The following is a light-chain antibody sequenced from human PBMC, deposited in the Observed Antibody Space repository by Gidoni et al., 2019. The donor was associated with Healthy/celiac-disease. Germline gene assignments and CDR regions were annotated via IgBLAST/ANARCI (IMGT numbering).Light chain of an antibody. V-gene: IGLV2-23*01. J-gene: IGLJ1*01. CDR1: SSGVGRYHL. CDR3: CSYTGSNV. Sequence: HSSLTPPSSGSGSPGQSITISCTGTSSGVGRYHLVHWYQRHPGKAPKLMIYEGRKRHTGVSNRFNGSKSGNTASLTVSGLQAEDEADYYCCSYTGSNVFGTGTKVTVL. CDR2: EGR.